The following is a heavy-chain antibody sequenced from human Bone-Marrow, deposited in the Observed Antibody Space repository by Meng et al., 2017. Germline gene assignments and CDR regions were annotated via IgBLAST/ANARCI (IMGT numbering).Heavy chain of an antibody. CDR3: ARGPTTMAHDLDY. CDR2: INHSGST. D-gene: IGHD4-11*01. V-gene: IGHV4-34*01. Sequence: QVQLQQWGAGLLKPSVTLSLTCVVSGGSFSDYYWSWIRQPPGKGLEWIGEINHSGSTNYNPSLESRATISVDTSQNNLSLKLSSVTAADSAVYYCARGPTTMAHDLDYWGQGTLVTVSS. J-gene: IGHJ4*02. CDR1: GGSFSDYY.